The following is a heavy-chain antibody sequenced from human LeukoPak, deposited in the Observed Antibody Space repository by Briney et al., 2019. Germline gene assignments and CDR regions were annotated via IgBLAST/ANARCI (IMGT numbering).Heavy chain of an antibody. D-gene: IGHD3-10*02. J-gene: IGHJ6*03. CDR2: INHSGST. CDR3: ASVPAHYMDV. V-gene: IGHV4-34*01. Sequence: SETLSLTCAVYGGSFSGYYWSWIRQPPGKGLEWIGEINHSGSTYYNPSLKSRVTISVDTSKNQFSLKLSSVTAADTAVYYCASVPAHYMDVWGKGTTVTVSS. CDR1: GGSFSGYY.